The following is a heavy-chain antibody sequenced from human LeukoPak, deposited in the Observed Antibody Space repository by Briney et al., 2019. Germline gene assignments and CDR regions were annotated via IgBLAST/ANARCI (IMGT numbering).Heavy chain of an antibody. CDR3: AKAGSPDFWSGYYSLPKDY. CDR1: GFTFDDYA. Sequence: SLRLSCAASGFTFDDYAMHWVRQAPGKGLEWVSGISWNSGSIGYADSVKGRFTISRDNAKNSLYLQMNSLRAEDTALYYCAKAGSPDFWSGYYSLPKDYWGQGTLVTVSS. V-gene: IGHV3-9*01. CDR2: ISWNSGSI. J-gene: IGHJ4*02. D-gene: IGHD3-3*01.